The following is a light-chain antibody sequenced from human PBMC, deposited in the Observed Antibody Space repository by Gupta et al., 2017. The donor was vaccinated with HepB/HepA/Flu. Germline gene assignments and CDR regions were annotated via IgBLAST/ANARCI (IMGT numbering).Light chain of an antibody. V-gene: IGKV3-11*01. Sequence: EIVLTQSLVTLSLSPGERATLSCRASQSVSRYLAWYQQKPGQPPSLLVFDASNRATGVPARFSGSGSGTDFTLTISSLEPEDFAVYYCQQRINWPLTFGGGTRVEIK. J-gene: IGKJ4*01. CDR3: QQRINWPLT. CDR1: QSVSRY. CDR2: DAS.